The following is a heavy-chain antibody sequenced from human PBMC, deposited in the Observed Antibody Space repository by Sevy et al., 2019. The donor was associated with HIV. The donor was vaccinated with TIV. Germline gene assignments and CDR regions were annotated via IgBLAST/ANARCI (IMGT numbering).Heavy chain of an antibody. Sequence: GESLKISCKGSGYSFTSYWIGWVRQMPGKGLEWMGIIYPGDSDTIYSPSFQGQVTISADKSISTPYLQWSSLKASDTAMYYCASQDYYGSGSYNNAFDIWGQGTMVTVSS. V-gene: IGHV5-51*01. CDR2: IYPGDSDT. CDR3: ASQDYYGSGSYNNAFDI. J-gene: IGHJ3*02. D-gene: IGHD3-10*01. CDR1: GYSFTSYW.